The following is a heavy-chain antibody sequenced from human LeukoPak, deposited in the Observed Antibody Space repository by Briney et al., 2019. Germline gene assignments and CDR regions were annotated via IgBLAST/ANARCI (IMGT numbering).Heavy chain of an antibody. CDR3: ARDPGYSSGWFDY. Sequence: GGSLRLSCVVSGFTFSSYSMSWVRQAPGKGLEWVSSISASSNFISYADSVKGRSTISRDNAKKSLYLQMNSVRAEDTAVYYCARDPGYSSGWFDYWGQGAPVTVSS. CDR1: GFTFSSYS. CDR2: ISASSNFI. D-gene: IGHD6-19*01. V-gene: IGHV3-21*01. J-gene: IGHJ4*02.